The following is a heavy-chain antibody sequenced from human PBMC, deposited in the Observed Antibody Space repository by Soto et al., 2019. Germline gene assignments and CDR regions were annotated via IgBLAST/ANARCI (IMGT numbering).Heavy chain of an antibody. Sequence: QVQLVESGGGVVQPGRSLRLSCAASGFTFSSYGMHWVRQAPGKGLEWVAVIWYDGSNNYYADSVKGRFTISRDNSKNTLYLQMNSLRAEDTAVYYCARDLCKSHRPTSTYGMDVWVQGTTVTVSS. CDR3: ARDLCKSHRPTSTYGMDV. CDR1: GFTFSSYG. V-gene: IGHV3-33*01. CDR2: IWYDGSNN. D-gene: IGHD2-8*01. J-gene: IGHJ6*02.